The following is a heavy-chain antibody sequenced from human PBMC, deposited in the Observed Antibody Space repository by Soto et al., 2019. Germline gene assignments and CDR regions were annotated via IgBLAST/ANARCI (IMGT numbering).Heavy chain of an antibody. CDR2: ISYDGSNK. Sequence: QVQLVESGGGVVQPGRSLRLSCAASGFTFSSYGMPWVRQAPGKGLEWVAVISYDGSNKYYADSVKGRFTISRDNSKNTLYLQMNSLRAEDTAVYYCAKDGGYSSGWYPTFDPWGQGTLVTVSS. J-gene: IGHJ5*02. CDR1: GFTFSSYG. D-gene: IGHD6-19*01. V-gene: IGHV3-30*18. CDR3: AKDGGYSSGWYPTFDP.